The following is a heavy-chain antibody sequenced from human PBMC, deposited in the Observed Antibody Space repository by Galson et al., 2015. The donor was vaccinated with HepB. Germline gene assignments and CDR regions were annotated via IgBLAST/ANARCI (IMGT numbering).Heavy chain of an antibody. CDR1: GGTFSSYA. D-gene: IGHD2-15*01. V-gene: IGHV1-69*13. CDR3: ARVEREGYCSGGSCYNDWFDP. CDR2: IIPIFGTA. Sequence: SVKVSCKASGGTFSSYAISWVRQAPGQGLEWMGGIIPIFGTANYAQKFQGRVTITADESTSTAYMELSSLRSEDTAVYYCARVEREGYCSGGSCYNDWFDPWGQGTLVTVSS. J-gene: IGHJ5*02.